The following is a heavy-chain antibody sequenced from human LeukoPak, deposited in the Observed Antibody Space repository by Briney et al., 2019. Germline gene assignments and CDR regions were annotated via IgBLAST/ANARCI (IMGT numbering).Heavy chain of an antibody. J-gene: IGHJ4*02. D-gene: IGHD6-13*01. V-gene: IGHV3-49*04. CDR2: IRSKAYGGTT. CDR1: GFNFGDYA. CDR3: TRDSRSGYSSRGGDY. Sequence: GGSLRLSCTASGFNFGDYAMSWVRQAPGKGLEWVGFIRSKAYGGTTEYAASVKGRFTISRDDSKSIVYLQMNSLKTEDTGVYYCTRDSRSGYSSRGGDYRGQGTLVTVSS.